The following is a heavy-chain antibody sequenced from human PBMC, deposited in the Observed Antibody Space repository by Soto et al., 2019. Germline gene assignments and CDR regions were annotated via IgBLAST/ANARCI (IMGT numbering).Heavy chain of an antibody. Sequence: GGSLRLSCAASGFTFSSYAMGWVRQAPGKGLEWVSAISGSGGSTYYADSVKGRFTISRDNSKNTLYLQMNSLRAEDTAVFYCAKDQAPYDYYYGMDVWGQGTTVTVSS. J-gene: IGHJ6*02. CDR3: AKDQAPYDYYYGMDV. CDR2: ISGSGGST. CDR1: GFTFSSYA. V-gene: IGHV3-23*01.